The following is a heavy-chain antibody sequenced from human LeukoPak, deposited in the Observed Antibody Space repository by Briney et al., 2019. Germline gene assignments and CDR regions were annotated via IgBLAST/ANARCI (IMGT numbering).Heavy chain of an antibody. CDR1: GFTFSSYW. CDR3: ARDAYTAMVVQYYYGMDV. Sequence: PGGSLRLSCAASGFTFSSYWMSWVRQAPGKGLEWVANIKQDGSEKYYVDSVKGRFTISRGNAKNSLYLQMNSLRAEDTAVYYCARDAYTAMVVQYYYGMDVWGQGTTVTVSS. D-gene: IGHD5-18*01. V-gene: IGHV3-7*01. J-gene: IGHJ6*02. CDR2: IKQDGSEK.